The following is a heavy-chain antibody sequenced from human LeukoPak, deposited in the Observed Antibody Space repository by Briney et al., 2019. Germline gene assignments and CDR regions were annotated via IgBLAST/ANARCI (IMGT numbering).Heavy chain of an antibody. V-gene: IGHV3-9*01. CDR1: GFTFDEYA. D-gene: IGHD6-13*01. J-gene: IGHJ4*02. Sequence: GGSLRLSCAASGFTFDEYAMHWVRQAPGKGLEWVSGISWNSGSIGYADSVKGRFTISRDNAKNSLYLQMNSLRAEDTALYYCAKDVAAAGYHYFDYWGQGTLVTVSS. CDR2: ISWNSGSI. CDR3: AKDVAAAGYHYFDY.